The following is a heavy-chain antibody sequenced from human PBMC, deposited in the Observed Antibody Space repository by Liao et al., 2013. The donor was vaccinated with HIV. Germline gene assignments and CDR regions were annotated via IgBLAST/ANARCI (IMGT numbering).Heavy chain of an antibody. CDR2: IYTTGST. CDR3: AREWGXIEYNLASGNFDY. Sequence: VQLQESGPGLVKPSETLSLTCTVSGGSISSYYWSWIRQPAGKGLEWIGRIYTTGSTNYNPSLKTRVTMSVDTSKNQFSLKLSSLTAADTAVYFCAREWGXIEYNLASGNFDYWGQGILVTVSS. D-gene: IGHD2/OR15-2a*01. CDR1: GGSISSYY. V-gene: IGHV4-4*07. J-gene: IGHJ4*02.